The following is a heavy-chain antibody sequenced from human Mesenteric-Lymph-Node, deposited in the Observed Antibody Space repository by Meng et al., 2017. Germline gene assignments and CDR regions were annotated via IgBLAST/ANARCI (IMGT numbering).Heavy chain of an antibody. CDR2: IDAGGGYT. CDR3: ARSLDTSGHAYFDY. Sequence: QVQLVQSGAEVKKPGASGRVSCKASGYTFTSYYIYWVRQAPGQGLEGMGIIDAGGGYTSYAQKFRGRVTMTRDTSTNTVYMELSSLRFEDTAVFYCARSLDTSGHAYFDYWGQGTLVTVSS. V-gene: IGHV1-46*01. CDR1: GYTFTSYY. J-gene: IGHJ4*02. D-gene: IGHD3-22*01.